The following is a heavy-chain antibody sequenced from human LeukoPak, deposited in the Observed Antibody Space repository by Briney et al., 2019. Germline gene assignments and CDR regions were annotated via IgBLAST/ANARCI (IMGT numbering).Heavy chain of an antibody. CDR3: ARQKVGSTTIFDC. V-gene: IGHV3-30*04. Sequence: PGGSLRLSCAASGFTFSSYAMHWVRQAPGKGLEWVAVISYDGSNKYYADSVKGRFTISRDNAKNSLYLQMNSLRAEDTAVYYCARQKVGSTTIFDCWGQGTLVTVSS. CDR2: ISYDGSNK. D-gene: IGHD1-26*01. J-gene: IGHJ4*02. CDR1: GFTFSSYA.